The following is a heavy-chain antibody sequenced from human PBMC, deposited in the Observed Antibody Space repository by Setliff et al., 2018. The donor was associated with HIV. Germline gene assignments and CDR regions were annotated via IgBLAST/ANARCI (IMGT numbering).Heavy chain of an antibody. Sequence: PGGSLRLSCAASGFTFSSYEMNWVRQAPGKGLEWASYISTSGNRIHYADSVKGRFTISRDNAKNSLYLQMDSLRAEETAVYYRAPLVGATGAPSYWGQGTLVTVSS. CDR2: ISTSGNRI. J-gene: IGHJ4*02. D-gene: IGHD1-26*01. V-gene: IGHV3-48*03. CDR3: APLVGATGAPSY. CDR1: GFTFSSYE.